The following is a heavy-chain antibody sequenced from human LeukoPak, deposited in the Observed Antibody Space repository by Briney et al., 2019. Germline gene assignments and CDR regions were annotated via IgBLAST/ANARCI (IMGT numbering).Heavy chain of an antibody. CDR2: IYSGGST. V-gene: IGHV3-53*01. Sequence: GGSLRLSCAASGFTFRTYWMHWVRQAPGKGLEWVSVIYSGGSTYYADSVKGRFTISRDNSKNTLYLQMNSLRAEDTAVYYCARERWDWGQGTLVTVSS. D-gene: IGHD4-23*01. CDR3: ARERWD. J-gene: IGHJ4*02. CDR1: GFTFRTYW.